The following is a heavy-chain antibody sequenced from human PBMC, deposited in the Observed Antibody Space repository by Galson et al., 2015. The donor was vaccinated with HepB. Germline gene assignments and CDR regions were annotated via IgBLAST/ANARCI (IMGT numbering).Heavy chain of an antibody. CDR2: ISEDGSNT. J-gene: IGHJ4*02. Sequence: SMRLSCAASGFTFSVYAMHWVRQAPGKGLQYVSSISEDGSNTSYADSVKGRFTISRDNSKNTLFLQMGSLRPDDMAVYYCARALGAVNGYGDYWGQGTLVTVSS. CDR1: GFTFSVYA. CDR3: ARALGAVNGYGDY. D-gene: IGHD1-26*01. V-gene: IGHV3-64*02.